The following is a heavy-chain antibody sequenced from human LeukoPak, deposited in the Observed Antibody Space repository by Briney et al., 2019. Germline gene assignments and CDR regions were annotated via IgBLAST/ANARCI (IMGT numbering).Heavy chain of an antibody. D-gene: IGHD7-27*01. J-gene: IGHJ3*02. V-gene: IGHV4-61*02. Sequence: PSQTLSLTCAVSGGSFSSDSYYCSWIRQPAGKGLEWIGRIYISGGTDYNPSLKSRVTISVDTSKNQFSLRLTSVTAADTAVYYCARVLEADLGAFDIWGQGTMVAVSS. CDR3: ARVLEADLGAFDI. CDR2: IYISGGT. CDR1: GGSFSSDSYY.